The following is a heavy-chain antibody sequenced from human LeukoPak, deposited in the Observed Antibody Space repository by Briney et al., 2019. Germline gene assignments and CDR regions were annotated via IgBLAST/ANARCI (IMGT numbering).Heavy chain of an antibody. D-gene: IGHD2-15*01. J-gene: IGHJ4*02. CDR2: ISSSGSTI. CDR1: GFTFSSYE. V-gene: IGHV3-48*03. CDR3: ARGLHRRCSGGICYQPFDY. Sequence: GGSLRLSCAASGFTFSSYEMNWVRQAPGKGLEWVSYISSSGSTIYYADSVKGRFTISRDNAKNSLYLQMNSLRAEDSAVYYCARGLHRRCSGGICYQPFDYWGQGTLVTVSS.